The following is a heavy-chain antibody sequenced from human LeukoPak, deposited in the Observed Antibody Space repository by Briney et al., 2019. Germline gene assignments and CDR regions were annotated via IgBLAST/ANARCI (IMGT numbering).Heavy chain of an antibody. V-gene: IGHV4-59*01. D-gene: IGHD5-12*01. Sequence: PSETLSLTCTVSGGSISSYYWSWIRQPPGKGLEWIGYIYYSGSTNYNPSLKSRVTISVDTSKNQFSLKLSSVIAADTAVYYCARDLVEGWLRLRNPWFDPWGQGTLVTVSS. CDR1: GGSISSYY. J-gene: IGHJ5*02. CDR2: IYYSGST. CDR3: ARDLVEGWLRLRNPWFDP.